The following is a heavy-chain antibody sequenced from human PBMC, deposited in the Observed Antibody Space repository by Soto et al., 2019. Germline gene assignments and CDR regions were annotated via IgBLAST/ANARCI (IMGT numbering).Heavy chain of an antibody. CDR1: GGSVSSGSYY. Sequence: QVQLQESGPGLVKPSETLSLTCTVSGGSVSSGSYYWSWIRQPPGKGLEWIGYIYYSGSTNYNPSLKSRVTISVDTSKNQFSLKLSSVAAADTAVYYCARYDSSGLDAFDIWGQGTMVTVSS. V-gene: IGHV4-61*01. CDR2: IYYSGST. D-gene: IGHD3-22*01. CDR3: ARYDSSGLDAFDI. J-gene: IGHJ3*02.